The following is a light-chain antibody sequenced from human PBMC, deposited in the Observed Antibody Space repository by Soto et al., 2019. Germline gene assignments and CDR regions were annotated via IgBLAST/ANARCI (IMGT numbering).Light chain of an antibody. CDR2: GAS. J-gene: IGKJ2*01. CDR1: QNIRTN. Sequence: EVVMTQSPATLSVSPGERATLSCRASQNIRTNLAWYQQKAGQAPRLLIRGASTRVSDIPDRFSGSGSGTEFTLTIDSLQSEDLAVYYCQQYSDWPRTFGQGTKLEIK. V-gene: IGKV3-15*01. CDR3: QQYSDWPRT.